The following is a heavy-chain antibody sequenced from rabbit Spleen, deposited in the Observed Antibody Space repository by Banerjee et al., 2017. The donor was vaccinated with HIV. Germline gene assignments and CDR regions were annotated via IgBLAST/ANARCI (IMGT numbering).Heavy chain of an antibody. CDR3: ARETSSGWGVLLYYFNL. D-gene: IGHD4-1*01. J-gene: IGHJ4*01. V-gene: IGHV1S45*01. CDR2: IYAGSSGDT. Sequence: QEQLEESGGGLVKPEGSLTLTCKASGFSFSSNYDMCWVRQAPGKGLEWIGCIYAGSSGDTYYANWAKGRFTISKTSSTTVTLQMTSLTAADTATYFCARETSSGWGVLLYYFNLWGPGTLVTVS. CDR1: GFSFSSNYD.